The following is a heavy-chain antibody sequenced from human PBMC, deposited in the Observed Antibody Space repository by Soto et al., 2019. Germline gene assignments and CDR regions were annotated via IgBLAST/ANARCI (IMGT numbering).Heavy chain of an antibody. Sequence: ASVKVSCKASGYTFTGYYMHWVRQAPGQGLEWMGWINPNSGGTNYAQKFQGWVTMTRDTSISTAYMELSRLRSDDTAVYYCARVGYSSSWYVAFDIWGQGTMVTVS. V-gene: IGHV1-2*04. CDR3: ARVGYSSSWYVAFDI. J-gene: IGHJ3*02. D-gene: IGHD6-13*01. CDR1: GYTFTGYY. CDR2: INPNSGGT.